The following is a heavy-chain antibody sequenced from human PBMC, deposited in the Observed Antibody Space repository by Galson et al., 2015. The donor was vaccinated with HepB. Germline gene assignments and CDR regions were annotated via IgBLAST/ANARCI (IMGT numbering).Heavy chain of an antibody. J-gene: IGHJ3*02. CDR1: GGTFSSYA. CDR2: IIPIFGTA. CDR3: AFSRPRIVVVPAAHPSGAFDI. V-gene: IGHV1-69*13. Sequence: SVKVSCKASGGTFSSYAISWVRQAPGQGFEWMGGIIPIFGTANYAQKFQGRVTITADESTSTAYMELSSLRSEDTAVYYCAFSRPRIVVVPAAHPSGAFDIWGQGTMVTVSS. D-gene: IGHD2-2*01.